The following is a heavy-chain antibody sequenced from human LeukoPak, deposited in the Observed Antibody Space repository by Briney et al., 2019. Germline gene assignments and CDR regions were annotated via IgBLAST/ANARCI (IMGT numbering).Heavy chain of an antibody. CDR1: GDSISNYY. CDR3: ARKYSGYGGWIDY. D-gene: IGHD5-12*01. J-gene: IGHJ4*02. V-gene: IGHV4-59*01. Sequence: SETLSLTCTVSGDSISNYYWSWLRQPPGKGLEWIGYIYYSGSTNYNPSLKSRVTISLGTSKNQFSLNLSSVTAADTAVYYCARKYSGYGGWIDYWGQGTLVTVSS. CDR2: IYYSGST.